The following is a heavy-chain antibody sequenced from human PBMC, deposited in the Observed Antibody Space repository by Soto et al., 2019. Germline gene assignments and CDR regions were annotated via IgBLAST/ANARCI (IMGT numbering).Heavy chain of an antibody. CDR3: AKDPTMASYYYYGMDV. CDR2: ISYDGSNK. Sequence: PGGSLRLSCAASGFTFSSYGMHWVRQAPGKGLEWVAVISYDGSNKYYADSVKGRFTISRDNSKNALYLQMNSLRAEDTAVYYCAKDPTMASYYYYGMDVWGQGTTVTVSS. J-gene: IGHJ6*02. V-gene: IGHV3-30*18. D-gene: IGHD3-10*01. CDR1: GFTFSSYG.